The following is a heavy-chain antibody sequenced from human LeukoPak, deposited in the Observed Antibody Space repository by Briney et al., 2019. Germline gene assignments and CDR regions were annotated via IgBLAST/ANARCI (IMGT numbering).Heavy chain of an antibody. V-gene: IGHV4-39*01. J-gene: IGHJ4*02. Sequence: SETLSLTCTVSGGSINSHSYYWGWIRRPPGKGLEWIGSVYYEGTSYSNPSLKTRVGVFVDTSRDQFSPDLDFVTAADTALYYCVRHISTNTGYFDSCGQGTLVSVSS. CDR1: GGSINSHSYY. CDR3: VRHISTNTGYFDS. D-gene: IGHD5-24*01. CDR2: VYYEGTS.